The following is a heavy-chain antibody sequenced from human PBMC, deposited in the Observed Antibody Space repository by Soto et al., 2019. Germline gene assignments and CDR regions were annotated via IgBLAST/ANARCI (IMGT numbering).Heavy chain of an antibody. J-gene: IGHJ4*02. D-gene: IGHD2-2*01. CDR2: ISSSGSTI. V-gene: IGHV3-48*03. CDR1: GFTFSSYE. CDR3: ARSFSGYQLLFDY. Sequence: PGGSLRLSCAASGFTFSSYEMNWVRKAPGKGLEWVSYISSSGSTIYYADSVKGRVTISRDNAKNSLYLQMNSLRAEDTAVYYCARSFSGYQLLFDYWGQGTLVTVS.